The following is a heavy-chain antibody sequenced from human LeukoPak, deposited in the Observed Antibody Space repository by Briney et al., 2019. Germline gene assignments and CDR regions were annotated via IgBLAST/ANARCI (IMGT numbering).Heavy chain of an antibody. CDR1: GGSISSYY. CDR3: ARSGQQLVFWWFDP. CDR2: IYTSGST. D-gene: IGHD6-13*01. Sequence: PSEILSLTCTVSGGSISSYYWSWIRQPAGKGLEWIGRIYTSGSTNYNPSLKSRVTMSVDTSKNQFSLKLSSVTAADTAVYYCARSGQQLVFWWFDPWGQGTLVTVSS. V-gene: IGHV4-4*07. J-gene: IGHJ5*02.